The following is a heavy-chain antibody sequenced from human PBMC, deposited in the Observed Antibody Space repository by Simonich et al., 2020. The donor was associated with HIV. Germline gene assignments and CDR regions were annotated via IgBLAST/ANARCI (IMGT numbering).Heavy chain of an antibody. J-gene: IGHJ4*02. V-gene: IGHV3-30*07. CDR2: ITNDGTNK. CDR1: GFTFNTYA. Sequence: QVQLVESGGGVVQPGRSLRLSCAASGFTFNTYAMHWVRQAPGKGLEWVAVITNDGTNKYYSDSVKGRFTVSRDNSKNTLYLQMNSLRAEDTAVYCCARVTLMVGLDYWGQGTLVTVSS. D-gene: IGHD3-22*01. CDR3: ARVTLMVGLDY.